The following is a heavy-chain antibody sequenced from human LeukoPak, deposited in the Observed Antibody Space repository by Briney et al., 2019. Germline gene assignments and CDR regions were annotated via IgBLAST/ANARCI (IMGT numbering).Heavy chain of an antibody. CDR2: ISSSSSYI. V-gene: IGHV3-21*01. Sequence: PGGSLRLSCTASGITFSRYSMNWVRQAPGKGLEWVSSISSSSSYIYYADSVKGRLTISRDNAKNSLYLQMNSLRAEDTAVYYCARNYYDSSGYYQYFQHWGQGTLVTVSS. J-gene: IGHJ1*01. CDR3: ARNYYDSSGYYQYFQH. D-gene: IGHD3-22*01. CDR1: GITFSRYS.